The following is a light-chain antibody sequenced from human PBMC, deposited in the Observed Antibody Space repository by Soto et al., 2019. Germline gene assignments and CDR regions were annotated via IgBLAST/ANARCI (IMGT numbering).Light chain of an antibody. V-gene: IGKV3-11*01. Sequence: EIVLTQSPATLSLSPGEGATLSCRASQSVSSYLAWYQQKPGQAPRLLIYDASNRATGIPARFSGSGSGTDFTLTISSLEPEDFAVYYCQKRNNSPLTFGGGTKVEIK. CDR2: DAS. CDR3: QKRNNSPLT. J-gene: IGKJ4*01. CDR1: QSVSSY.